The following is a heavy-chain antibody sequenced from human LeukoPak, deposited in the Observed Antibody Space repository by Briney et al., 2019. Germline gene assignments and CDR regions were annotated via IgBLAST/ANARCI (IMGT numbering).Heavy chain of an antibody. CDR2: ISSSSSYI. Sequence: GRSLRLSCAASGFTFSSYGMNWVRQAPGKGLEWVSSISSSSSYIYYADSVKGRFTISRDNAKNSLYLQMNSLRAEDTAVYYCASPLAAAGSFDYWGQGTLVTVSS. CDR3: ASPLAAAGSFDY. D-gene: IGHD6-13*01. J-gene: IGHJ4*02. CDR1: GFTFSSYG. V-gene: IGHV3-21*01.